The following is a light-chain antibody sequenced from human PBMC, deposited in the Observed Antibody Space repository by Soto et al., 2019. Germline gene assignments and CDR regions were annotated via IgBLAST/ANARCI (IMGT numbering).Light chain of an antibody. CDR2: DAS. Sequence: EIVLTQSPVTLSLSPGERATLSCRASQSVGSYLGWYQQQPGQAPRLLISDASNRATGILARFTGSGSGTDFTLTISSLEPEDFAVYYCQQCSNWPPTFGQGTRLEIK. V-gene: IGKV3-11*01. CDR3: QQCSNWPPT. CDR1: QSVGSY. J-gene: IGKJ5*01.